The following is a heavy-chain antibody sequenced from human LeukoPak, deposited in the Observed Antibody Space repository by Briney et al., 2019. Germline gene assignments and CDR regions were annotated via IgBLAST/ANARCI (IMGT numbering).Heavy chain of an antibody. Sequence: GGSLRLSCAASGFTFSSYWITWIRQAPGKGLEWVANIKQDGSEKYYVDSVKDRFTISRDNAKNSLYLQMNSLRAEDTAVYYCARDTGGGYSCYDCWGQGTMVTVSS. D-gene: IGHD5-18*01. CDR1: GFTFSSYW. CDR2: IKQDGSEK. V-gene: IGHV3-7*01. J-gene: IGHJ4*02. CDR3: ARDTGGGYSCYDC.